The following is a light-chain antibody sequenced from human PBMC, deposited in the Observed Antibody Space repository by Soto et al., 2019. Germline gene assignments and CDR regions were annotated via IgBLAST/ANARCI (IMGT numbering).Light chain of an antibody. V-gene: IGKV3-15*01. CDR1: ESVGRH. CDR2: DAS. CDR3: QEYNNWPPN. Sequence: EVVVTQSPTPLSVSPGERSSLSCRASESVGRHLAWYHQKPGQAPKLLIFDASTRATGVPARFSGSGSGTEFTLTVSSLQSEDIAVYFRQEYNNWPPNFGQGTRLEIK. J-gene: IGKJ5*01.